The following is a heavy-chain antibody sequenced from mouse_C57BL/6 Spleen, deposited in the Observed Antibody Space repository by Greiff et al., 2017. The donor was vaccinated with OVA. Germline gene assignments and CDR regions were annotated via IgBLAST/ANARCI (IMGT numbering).Heavy chain of an antibody. Sequence: VKLQESGPELVKPGASVKISCKASGYAFSSSWMNWVKQRPGKGLEWIGRIYPGDGDTNYNGKFKGKATLTADKSSSTAYMQLSSLTSEDSAVYFCARSFYYDYDDYLDYWGQGTTLTVSS. CDR2: IYPGDGDT. CDR3: ARSFYYDYDDYLDY. D-gene: IGHD2-4*01. CDR1: GYAFSSSW. J-gene: IGHJ2*01. V-gene: IGHV1-82*01.